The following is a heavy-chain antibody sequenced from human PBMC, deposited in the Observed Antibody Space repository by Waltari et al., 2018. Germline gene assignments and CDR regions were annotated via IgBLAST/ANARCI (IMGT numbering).Heavy chain of an antibody. CDR2: IYYNGNS. J-gene: IGHJ3*01. CDR1: GASISNPNYY. CDR3: ARGDVAVAGMGAYDL. D-gene: IGHD6-19*01. Sequence: QVRLQESGPGLVKPSQILSLTCPVSGASISNPNYYWTWIRQHPGEGPEWIGYIYYNGNSYYSPCLRRQDTISVDKSGNQCSLKLTSVTAADRAVYYCARGDVAVAGMGAYDLWGQGKMVTVTS. V-gene: IGHV4-31*01.